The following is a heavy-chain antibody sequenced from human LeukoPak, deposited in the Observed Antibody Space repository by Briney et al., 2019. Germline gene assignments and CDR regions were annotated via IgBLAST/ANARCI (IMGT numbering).Heavy chain of an antibody. CDR2: INHSGST. J-gene: IGHJ6*03. D-gene: IGHD4-17*01. CDR1: GGSISSSSYY. V-gene: IGHV4-39*07. Sequence: PSETLSLTCTVSGGSISSSSYYWGWIRQPPGKGLEWIGEINHSGSTNYNPSLKSRVTISVDTSKNQFSLKLSSVTAADTAVYYCARGLTDYGDYADDYYYYMDVWGKGTTVTVSS. CDR3: ARGLTDYGDYADDYYYYMDV.